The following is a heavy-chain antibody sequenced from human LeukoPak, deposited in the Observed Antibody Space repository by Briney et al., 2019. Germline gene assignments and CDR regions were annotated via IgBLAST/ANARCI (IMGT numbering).Heavy chain of an antibody. Sequence: ASVKVSCKASGYTITDYYIHWVRQAPGQGLEWMGWINPNSGGTNYAQKFQGRVTMTSDTSISTAYMELSRLRSDDTAVYYCARDRRNLEQDFDYWGQGTLVTVSS. CDR3: ARDRRNLEQDFDY. D-gene: IGHD1/OR15-1a*01. CDR2: INPNSGGT. V-gene: IGHV1-2*02. CDR1: GYTITDYY. J-gene: IGHJ4*02.